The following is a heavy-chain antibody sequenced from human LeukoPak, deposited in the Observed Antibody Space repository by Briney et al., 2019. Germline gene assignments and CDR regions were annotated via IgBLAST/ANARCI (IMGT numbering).Heavy chain of an antibody. J-gene: IGHJ4*02. CDR3: AKGGHYSFFDY. V-gene: IGHV3-23*01. Sequence: GGSLRLSCAASGLTFRNYAMSWVREAPGKGLEWVPTISGDGTETFFADSVRGRFTISRDNSKSTVSLQMNSLRVEDMAVYYCAKGGHYSFFDYWGRGTLVIVSS. CDR2: ISGDGTET. CDR1: GLTFRNYA. D-gene: IGHD2-15*01.